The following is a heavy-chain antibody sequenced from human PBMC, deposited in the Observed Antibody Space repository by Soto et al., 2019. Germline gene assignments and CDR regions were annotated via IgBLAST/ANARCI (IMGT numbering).Heavy chain of an antibody. CDR2: IFYSGDT. J-gene: IGHJ5*01. Sequence: VQLQESGPGLVKPSETLSLTCTVSGASITSYYWSWIRQPPGKGLEWIAYIFYSGDTNYNPSHTSRVTISGGTSKNKSSLKVTSVTDADTAVYYGVAFHEERLAWFESWGQGTLVTVSS. CDR3: VAFHEERLAWFES. V-gene: IGHV4-59*01. D-gene: IGHD1-1*01. CDR1: GASITSYY.